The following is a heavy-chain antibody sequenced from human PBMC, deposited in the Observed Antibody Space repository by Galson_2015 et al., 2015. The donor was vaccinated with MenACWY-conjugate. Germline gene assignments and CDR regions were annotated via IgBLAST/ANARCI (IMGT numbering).Heavy chain of an antibody. CDR2: IDNDGNRI. CDR1: GFTFSNYW. V-gene: IGHV3-74*01. Sequence: SLRLSCAASGFTFSNYWMHWVRQGPGKGLEWLSRIDNDGNRITYADSVKGRFTIPRDNAKNTLYLQLNSVRADDTAVYYCSRGGEAKLIIVGGISDIWGQGTTVTVSS. D-gene: IGHD1-26*01. J-gene: IGHJ3*02. CDR3: SRGGEAKLIIVGGISDI.